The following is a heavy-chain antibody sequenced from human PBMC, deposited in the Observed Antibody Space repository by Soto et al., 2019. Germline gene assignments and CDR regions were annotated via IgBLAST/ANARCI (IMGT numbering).Heavy chain of an antibody. D-gene: IGHD6-19*01. CDR1: GFSLSTSGVG. CDR2: IYWDDDK. Sequence: QITLKESGPTLVKPTQTLTLTCTFSGFSLSTSGVGVGWIRQPPGKALEWLALIYWDDDKRYSPSLKSRLTITKDTSKNQVVLTMTNMDPVDTDTYYCAHRRWQWLVRGFGGSFDYWGQGTLVTVAS. V-gene: IGHV2-5*02. J-gene: IGHJ4*02. CDR3: AHRRWQWLVRGFGGSFDY.